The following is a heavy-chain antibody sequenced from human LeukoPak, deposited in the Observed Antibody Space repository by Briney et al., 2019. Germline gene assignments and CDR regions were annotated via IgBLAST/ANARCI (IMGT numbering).Heavy chain of an antibody. Sequence: ASVKVSCKASGYTFTNSYIHWVRQAPGQGLEWMGLINPGGGNTNYAQNFQGRLTMTRDTSTTTVHMELSSLRSEDTAIYYCARIRDGYNDAYDIWGQGTVVTVPS. V-gene: IGHV1-46*01. J-gene: IGHJ3*02. D-gene: IGHD5-24*01. CDR3: ARIRDGYNDAYDI. CDR1: GYTFTNSY. CDR2: INPGGGNT.